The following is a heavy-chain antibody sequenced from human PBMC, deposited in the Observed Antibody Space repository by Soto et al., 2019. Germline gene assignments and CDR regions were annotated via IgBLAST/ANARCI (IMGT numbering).Heavy chain of an antibody. D-gene: IGHD3-22*01. J-gene: IGHJ4*02. Sequence: GGSLRLSXAASGFTFSSYAMSWVRQAPGKGLEWVSAISGSGGSTYYADSVKGRFTISRDNSKNTLYLQMNSLRAEDTAVYYCAKATYYYDSSGYYPFDYWGQGTLVTVSS. V-gene: IGHV3-23*01. CDR1: GFTFSSYA. CDR3: AKATYYYDSSGYYPFDY. CDR2: ISGSGGST.